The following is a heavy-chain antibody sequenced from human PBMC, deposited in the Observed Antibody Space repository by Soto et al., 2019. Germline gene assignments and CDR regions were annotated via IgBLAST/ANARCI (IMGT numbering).Heavy chain of an antibody. CDR2: IDPSDSYT. Sequence: PGESLKISCKGSGYSFTNYWISWVRQMPGKGLEWMGRIDPSDSYTNYSPSFQGHVTISADKSISTAYLQSSSLKASDTAMYYCARKGYDYYGMDVWGQGTTVNVSS. CDR3: ARKGYDYYGMDV. V-gene: IGHV5-10-1*01. J-gene: IGHJ6*02. CDR1: GYSFTNYW.